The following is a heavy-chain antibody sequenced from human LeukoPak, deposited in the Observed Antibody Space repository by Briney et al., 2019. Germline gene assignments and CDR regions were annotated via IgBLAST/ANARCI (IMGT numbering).Heavy chain of an antibody. CDR1: GYTFTGYY. CDR2: INPNSGGT. J-gene: IGHJ5*02. Sequence: ASVKVSCKASGYTFTGYYTHWVRQAPGQGLEWMGWINPNSGGTNYAQKFQGRVTMTRDTSISTAYMELSRLRSDDTAVYYCARGSTVVTPRLGGLGWFDPWGQGTLVTVSS. D-gene: IGHD4-23*01. V-gene: IGHV1-2*02. CDR3: ARGSTVVTPRLGGLGWFDP.